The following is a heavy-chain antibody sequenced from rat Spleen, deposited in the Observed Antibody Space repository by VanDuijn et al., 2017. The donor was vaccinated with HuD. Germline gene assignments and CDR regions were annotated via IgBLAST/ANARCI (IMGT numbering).Heavy chain of an antibody. V-gene: IGHV5-31*01. D-gene: IGHD3-8*01. J-gene: IGHJ2*01. Sequence: EVQLVESGGGLMQPGKSLKVSCVASGFTFKNFWMAWIRQAPGKKLEWIAAITNDGGNTYYSDSVKGRFTISRDNAQSTLYLQMNSLRSEDTATYYCARSIYDYFDYWGQGVMVTVSS. CDR3: ARSIYDYFDY. CDR1: GFTFKNFW. CDR2: ITNDGGNT.